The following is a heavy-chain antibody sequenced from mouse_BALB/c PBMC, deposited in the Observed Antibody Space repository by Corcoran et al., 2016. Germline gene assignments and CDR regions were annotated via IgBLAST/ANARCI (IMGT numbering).Heavy chain of an antibody. D-gene: IGHD2-4*01. CDR1: GYTFTSYV. CDR3: GSYDNVAY. V-gene: IGHV1S136*01. CDR2: INPYNDGT. J-gene: IGHJ3*01. Sequence: EVQLQQSGPVLVKPGASVKMSCKASGYTFTSYVMLWVKQKPGQSLEWIGYINPYNDGTKYNEKFKGKATLTSDKSSSTAYMELSSLTAEDSAVYDCGSYDNVAYWGQGSLVTVSA.